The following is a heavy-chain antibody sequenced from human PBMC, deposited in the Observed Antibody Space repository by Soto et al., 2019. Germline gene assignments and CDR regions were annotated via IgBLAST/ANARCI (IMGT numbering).Heavy chain of an antibody. V-gene: IGHV1-2*02. CDR3: AKDLPGQLAFCLHP. Sequence: VASVKVSCKASGFSFTGYYIHWLRQAPGQGLEWMGWINAHSGGTEYAQKFQGRVTLTRDTSIATAYLTLTSLTSDDTALYYCAKDLPGQLAFCLHPWARGTQVPVSS. CDR1: GFSFTGYY. D-gene: IGHD6-6*01. CDR2: INAHSGGT. J-gene: IGHJ5*02.